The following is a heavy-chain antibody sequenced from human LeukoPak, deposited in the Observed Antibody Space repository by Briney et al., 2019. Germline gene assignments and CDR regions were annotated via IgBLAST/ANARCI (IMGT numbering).Heavy chain of an antibody. CDR2: ISAYNGYT. Sequence: ASVKVSCKASGYTFTNYGVSWVRQAPGQGLEWMGWISAYNGYTNYAQKLQFRVTMTTDTSTSTAYMELRSLTSDDTAVYYCARDKAVATELTQYFQHWGQGTLVTVSS. D-gene: IGHD1-14*01. V-gene: IGHV1-18*01. J-gene: IGHJ1*01. CDR3: ARDKAVATELTQYFQH. CDR1: GYTFTNYG.